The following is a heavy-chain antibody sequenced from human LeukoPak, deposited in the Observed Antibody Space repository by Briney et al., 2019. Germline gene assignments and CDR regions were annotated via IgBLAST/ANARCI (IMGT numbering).Heavy chain of an antibody. CDR3: ARFPLGATNYYFDY. Sequence: GESLKISCKGSGCSFTTYWIDWVRQVPGKGLEWMGIIYPGDSDTRYSPSFQGQVTISADKSISTAYLQWSSLKASDTAMYYCARFPLGATNYYFDYWGQGTLVTVSS. D-gene: IGHD1-26*01. J-gene: IGHJ4*02. CDR2: IYPGDSDT. CDR1: GCSFTTYW. V-gene: IGHV5-51*01.